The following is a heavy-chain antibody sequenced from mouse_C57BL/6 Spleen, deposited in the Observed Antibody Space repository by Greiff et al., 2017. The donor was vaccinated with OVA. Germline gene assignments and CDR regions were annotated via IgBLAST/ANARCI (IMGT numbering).Heavy chain of an antibody. D-gene: IGHD2-2*01. Sequence: QFQLQPSVADLANPGASVKLSCKASCYTFTSYWMPWVKQRPGQGLEWIGYITPSSGYTKYNQKFKDKATLTADKSSSTAYIQLSSLTYEDSAVYYCARDRGYDGGFAYWGQGTLVTVSA. CDR2: ITPSSGYT. V-gene: IGHV1-7*01. CDR1: CYTFTSYW. CDR3: ARDRGYDGGFAY. J-gene: IGHJ3*01.